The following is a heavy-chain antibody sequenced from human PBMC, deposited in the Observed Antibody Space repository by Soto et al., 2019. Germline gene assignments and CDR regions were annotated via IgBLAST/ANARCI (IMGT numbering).Heavy chain of an antibody. CDR3: ARTSAQRITMIVVVISSHYFDY. J-gene: IGHJ4*02. CDR1: GYTFTSYD. D-gene: IGHD3-22*01. Sequence: ASVKVSCKASGYTFTSYDINWVRQATGQGLEWMGWMNPNSGNTGYAQKFQGRVTMTRNTSISTAYMELSSLRSEDTAVYYCARTSAQRITMIVVVISSHYFDYWGQGTLVTVSS. CDR2: MNPNSGNT. V-gene: IGHV1-8*01.